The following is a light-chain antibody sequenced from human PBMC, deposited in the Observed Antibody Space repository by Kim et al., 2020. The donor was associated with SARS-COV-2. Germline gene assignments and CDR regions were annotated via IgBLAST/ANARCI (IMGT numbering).Light chain of an antibody. J-gene: IGLJ1*01. CDR1: SLNSFS. CDR3: HSRYSSTSHNCV. V-gene: IGLV3-19*01. Sequence: AWGQTVRITCRGHSLNSFSANWYQQGPGPPPVLDLYGKDLPSRIPDRFSGSSSGNTASLTITGAQSQDEADYYYHSRYSSTSHNCVFGGGTKVTVL. CDR2: GKD.